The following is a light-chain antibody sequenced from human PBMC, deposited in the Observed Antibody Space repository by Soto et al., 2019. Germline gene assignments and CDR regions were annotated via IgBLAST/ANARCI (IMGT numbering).Light chain of an antibody. CDR2: AGT. CDR1: SSDAGGNKF. Sequence: QSALTQPPSASGSLGQSVTISCIGSSSDAGGNKFVSWYQQHPDKAPKLIIYAGTRRPAGVPDRFSASQSGNTASLTVSGLQADDEADYFCSSNAGSDNLLFGGGTTLTVL. V-gene: IGLV2-8*01. CDR3: SSNAGSDNLL. J-gene: IGLJ2*01.